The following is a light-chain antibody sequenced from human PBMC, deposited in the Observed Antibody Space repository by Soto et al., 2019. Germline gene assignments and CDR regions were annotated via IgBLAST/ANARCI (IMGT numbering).Light chain of an antibody. CDR3: SSYTSGSAVV. Sequence: QSALTQPASVSGSPGQSITISCTGTSGDIGGYNYVSWYQQHPAKAPKLMIYDVTNRPSGVSNRFSGSKSGNTASLTISGLQAEDEADYYCSSYTSGSAVVFGGGTKLTVL. CDR2: DVT. V-gene: IGLV2-14*01. J-gene: IGLJ2*01. CDR1: SGDIGGYNY.